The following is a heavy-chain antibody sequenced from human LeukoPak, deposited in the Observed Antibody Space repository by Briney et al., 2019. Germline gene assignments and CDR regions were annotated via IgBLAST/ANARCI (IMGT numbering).Heavy chain of an antibody. CDR2: ISSSSSTI. D-gene: IGHD2-21*01. J-gene: IGHJ3*02. V-gene: IGHV3-48*04. CDR3: ARDMWYAFDI. CDR1: GLTFSSYS. Sequence: GGSLRLSCAASGLTFSSYSMNWVRQAPGKGLEWVSYISSSSSTIYYADSVKGRFTISRDNAKNSLYLQMNSLRAEDTAVYYCARDMWYAFDIWGQGTMVTVSS.